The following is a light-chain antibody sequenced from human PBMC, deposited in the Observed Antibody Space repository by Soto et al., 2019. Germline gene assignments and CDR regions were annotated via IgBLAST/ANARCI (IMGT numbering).Light chain of an antibody. Sequence: QSALTQPHSVSGSPGQSVTISCTGTSSDVGTYKYVSWYQQHPDKAPKLLIYDVTKRPSGVPDRFSGSKSDNTASLTISGLQADDEADYFCCSYAGTYTFVFGTGTKVTVL. CDR1: SSDVGTYKY. CDR3: CSYAGTYTFV. J-gene: IGLJ1*01. V-gene: IGLV2-11*01. CDR2: DVT.